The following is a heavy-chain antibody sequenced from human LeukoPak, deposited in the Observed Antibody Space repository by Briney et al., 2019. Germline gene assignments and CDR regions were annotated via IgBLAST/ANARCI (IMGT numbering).Heavy chain of an antibody. CDR2: IYNNGDNT. V-gene: IGHV3-23*01. Sequence: GGSLRLSCAASGFTFSSYAMSWVRQAPGKGLEWVADIYNNGDNTYYTDSVKGRFTISRDNSKNTLYLQMNSLRAEDTALYYCAKSGARWSHFDYWGQGTLVTVSS. D-gene: IGHD3-3*01. CDR1: GFTFSSYA. CDR3: AKSGARWSHFDY. J-gene: IGHJ4*02.